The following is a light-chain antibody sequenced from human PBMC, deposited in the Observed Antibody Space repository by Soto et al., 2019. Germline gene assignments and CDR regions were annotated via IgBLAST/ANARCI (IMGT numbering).Light chain of an antibody. V-gene: IGLV2-23*01. Sequence: QSALTQPASVSGSPGQSITISCTGISSDVGSYNLVSWYQQHPGKAPKLMIYEGRKRPSGVSYRFSGSKSGNTGSLTISGLQTEDEADYYCCSYADSRTLVVFGGGTKLTVL. J-gene: IGLJ2*01. CDR1: SSDVGSYNL. CDR2: EGR. CDR3: CSYADSRTLVV.